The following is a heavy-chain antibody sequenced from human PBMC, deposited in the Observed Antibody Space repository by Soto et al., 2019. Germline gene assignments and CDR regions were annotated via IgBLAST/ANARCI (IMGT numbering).Heavy chain of an antibody. CDR3: ARVRDAYYYYGMDV. Sequence: ASVKVSCKASGYTFTRYYIHWVRQAPGQGFEWMGIINPSGGSTNYAQKFQGRVTMTSDASTSTVYMEVSSLRSEDTAVYYCARVRDAYYYYGMDVWGQGTTVTVSS. D-gene: IGHD4-17*01. V-gene: IGHV1-46*01. CDR2: INPSGGST. J-gene: IGHJ6*02. CDR1: GYTFTRYY.